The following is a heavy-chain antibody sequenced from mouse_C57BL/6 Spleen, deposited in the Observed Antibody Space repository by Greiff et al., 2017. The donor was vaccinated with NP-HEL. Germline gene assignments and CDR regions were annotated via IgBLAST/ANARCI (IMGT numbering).Heavy chain of an antibody. Sequence: QVQLQQSGAELVRPGASVTLSCKASGYTFTDYEMHWVKQTPVHGLEWIGAIDPETGGTAYNQKFKGKAILTADKSSSTAYMELRSLTSEDSAVYYCTRYPDYPLFAYWGQGTLVTVSA. D-gene: IGHD2-4*01. V-gene: IGHV1-15*01. CDR2: IDPETGGT. CDR1: GYTFTDYE. J-gene: IGHJ3*01. CDR3: TRYPDYPLFAY.